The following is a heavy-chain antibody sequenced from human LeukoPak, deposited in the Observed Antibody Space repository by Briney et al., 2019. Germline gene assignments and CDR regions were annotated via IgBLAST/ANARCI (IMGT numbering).Heavy chain of an antibody. CDR2: ISGSGGST. CDR1: GFTFSSYA. CDR3: ASYDSSGYYSYYYYYGMDV. Sequence: GGSLRLSCAASGFTFSSYAMSWVRQAPGKGLEWVLAISGSGGSTYYADSVKGRFTISRDNSKNTLYLQMNSLRAEDTAVYYCASYDSSGYYSYYYYYGMDVWGQGTTVTVSS. J-gene: IGHJ6*02. V-gene: IGHV3-23*01. D-gene: IGHD3-22*01.